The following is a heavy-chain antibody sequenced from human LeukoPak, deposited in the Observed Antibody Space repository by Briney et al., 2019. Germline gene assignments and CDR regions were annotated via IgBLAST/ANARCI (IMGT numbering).Heavy chain of an antibody. V-gene: IGHV7-4-1*02. CDR3: ARDHPGTKFPYYYYYYMDV. J-gene: IGHJ6*03. Sequence: ASVKVSCKASGYTFTSYAMNWVRQAPGQGLEWMGWINTNTGNPTYAQGFTGRFVFSLDTSVSTAYLQISSLKAEDTAVYYCARDHPGTKFPYYYYYYMDVWGKGTTVTVSS. CDR2: INTNTGNP. CDR1: GYTFTSYA. D-gene: IGHD1-14*01.